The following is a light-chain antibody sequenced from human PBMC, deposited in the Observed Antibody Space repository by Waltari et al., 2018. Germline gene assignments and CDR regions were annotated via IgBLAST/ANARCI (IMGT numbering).Light chain of an antibody. Sequence: QSALTQPASVSGSPGQSTTISCSGTASTVGAYDFVSWYQQHQGKAPHLIIYEVSNRPSGISNRFSASKSGNTASLTISGLQAEDEADYYCSSYTTSSAPGVFGTGTRVTVL. CDR3: SSYTTSSAPGV. J-gene: IGLJ1*01. CDR1: ASTVGAYDF. V-gene: IGLV2-14*01. CDR2: EVS.